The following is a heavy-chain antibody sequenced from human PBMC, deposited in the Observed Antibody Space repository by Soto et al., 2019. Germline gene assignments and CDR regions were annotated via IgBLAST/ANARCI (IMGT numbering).Heavy chain of an antibody. J-gene: IGHJ2*01. CDR2: ISESGHHT. Sequence: DVQLLESGGGLVEPGGSLTLSCAASGFPSSTYALNWVRPAPGKGPEWVSTISESGHHTYYTDSVKGRFTITRDKSKNTLSLQMNSLCVDDTAIYYCTKSDGCGGGACYTGTYYYFDVWGRGTLVTVSS. CDR3: TKSDGCGGGACYTGTYYYFDV. D-gene: IGHD3-16*02. CDR1: GFPSSTYA. V-gene: IGHV3-23*01.